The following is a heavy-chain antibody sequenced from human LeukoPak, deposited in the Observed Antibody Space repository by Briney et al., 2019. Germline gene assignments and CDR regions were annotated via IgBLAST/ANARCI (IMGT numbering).Heavy chain of an antibody. CDR3: AREFYDSSGYNYLDS. J-gene: IGHJ4*02. Sequence: PGGSLRLSCAASGFSFSRHGMYWVRQAPGKGLEWVAVIWFDGTNKYYADSVKGRFTVSRDNFKNTLNLQINSLRAEDTAVYYCAREFYDSSGYNYLDSWGQGTLVTVSP. D-gene: IGHD3-22*01. CDR2: IWFDGTNK. V-gene: IGHV3-33*07. CDR1: GFSFSRHG.